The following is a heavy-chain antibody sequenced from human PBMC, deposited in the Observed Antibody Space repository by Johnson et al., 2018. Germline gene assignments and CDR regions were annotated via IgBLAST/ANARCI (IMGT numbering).Heavy chain of an antibody. V-gene: IGHV1-8*01. CDR3: ARRQQLVRSDACDI. CDR2: MNPNSGNT. J-gene: IGHJ3*02. Sequence: QVQLVESGAEVKKPGASVKVSCKASGYTFTSYDINWVRQATGQGLEWMGWMNPNSGNTGYAQKFQGRVTMTRNTSISTAYMELSSLRSEDPAVYYCARRQQLVRSDACDIWGPGTIVTVSS. D-gene: IGHD6-13*01. CDR1: GYTFTSYD.